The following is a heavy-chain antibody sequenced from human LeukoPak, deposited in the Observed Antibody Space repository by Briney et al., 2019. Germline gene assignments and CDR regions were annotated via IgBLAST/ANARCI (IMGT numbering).Heavy chain of an antibody. J-gene: IGHJ4*02. CDR1: GFTFSSYS. CDR2: ISSSSSYI. CDR3: ARGIGIAVAAQYYFDY. D-gene: IGHD6-19*01. V-gene: IGHV3-21*01. Sequence: GSLRLSCAASGFTFSSYSMNWVRQAPGKGLEWVSSISSSSSYIYYADSVKGRFTISRDNAKNSLYLQMNSLRAEDTAVYYCARGIGIAVAAQYYFDYWGQGTLVTVSS.